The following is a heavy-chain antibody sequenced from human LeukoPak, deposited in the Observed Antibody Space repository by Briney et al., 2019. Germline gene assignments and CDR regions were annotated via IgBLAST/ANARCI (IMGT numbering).Heavy chain of an antibody. CDR2: MNPNSGNT. CDR3: ARETMVRGVITWDY. Sequence: ASVKVSCKASGYTFTSYDINWVRQATGQGLEWMGWMNPNSGNTGYAQKFQGRVTITRNTSISTAYMELSSLRSEDTAVYYCARETMVRGVITWDYWGQGTLVTVSS. V-gene: IGHV1-8*03. D-gene: IGHD3-10*01. CDR1: GYTFTSYD. J-gene: IGHJ4*02.